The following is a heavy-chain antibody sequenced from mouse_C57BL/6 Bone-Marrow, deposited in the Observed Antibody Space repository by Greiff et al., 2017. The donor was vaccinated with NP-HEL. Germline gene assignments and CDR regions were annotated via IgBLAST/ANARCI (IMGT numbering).Heavy chain of an antibody. CDR1: GYTFTSYG. Sequence: LQESGAELARPGASVKLSCKASGYTFTSYGISWVKQRTGQGLEWIGEIYPRSGNTYYNEKFKGKATLTADKSSSTAYMELRSLTSEDSAVYFCARYYGDAMDYWGQGTSVTVSS. D-gene: IGHD2-1*01. CDR3: ARYYGDAMDY. J-gene: IGHJ4*01. CDR2: IYPRSGNT. V-gene: IGHV1-81*01.